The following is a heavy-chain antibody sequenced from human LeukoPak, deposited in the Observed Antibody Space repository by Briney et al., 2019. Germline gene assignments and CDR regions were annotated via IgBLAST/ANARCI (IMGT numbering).Heavy chain of an antibody. Sequence: GGSLRLSCATSGFTFTTYSIHWVRQAPGQGLEWVSSISSPSNYIYYADSLTGRFTISRDNAKHSLFLQMNSLRAEDTAVYYCARAGGRYSSSWFKFDYWGQGTLVTVSS. CDR3: ARAGGRYSSSWFKFDY. V-gene: IGHV3-21*01. D-gene: IGHD6-13*01. J-gene: IGHJ4*02. CDR2: ISSPSNYI. CDR1: GFTFTTYS.